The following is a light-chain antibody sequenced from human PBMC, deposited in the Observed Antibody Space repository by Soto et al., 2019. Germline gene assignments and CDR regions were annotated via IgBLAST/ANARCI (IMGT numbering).Light chain of an antibody. J-gene: IGLJ3*02. CDR3: AAWDDSLNGWV. V-gene: IGLV1-44*01. CDR2: SND. Sequence: QSVLTQPPSASGTPGQRVTISCSGSSSNIGINTVNWYQQLLGTAPKLLVYSNDQRPSGVPDRFSGSKSGTSASLAIGGLQSEDEADYYCAAWDDSLNGWVFGGGTKLTVL. CDR1: SSNIGINT.